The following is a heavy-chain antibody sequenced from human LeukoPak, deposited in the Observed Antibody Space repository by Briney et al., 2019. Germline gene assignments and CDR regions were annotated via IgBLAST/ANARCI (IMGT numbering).Heavy chain of an antibody. V-gene: IGHV4-39*07. CDR3: AREPRPSGWPFFDY. Sequence: SETLSLTCTVSGGSISSSSYYWGWIRQPPGKGLEWIGSIYYSGSTYYNPSLKSRVTISVDTSKNQFSLKLSSVTAADTAVYYCAREPRPSGWPFFDYWGQGTLVTVSS. J-gene: IGHJ4*02. D-gene: IGHD6-19*01. CDR2: IYYSGST. CDR1: GGSISSSSYY.